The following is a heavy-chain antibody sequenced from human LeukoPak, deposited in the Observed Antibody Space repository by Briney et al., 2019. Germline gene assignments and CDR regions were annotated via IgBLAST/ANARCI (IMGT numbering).Heavy chain of an antibody. Sequence: GGSLRLSCAASGFTFSNYWMDWVRQSPGKGLEWVANIEEDGSDKYYVDSVKGRFTISRDNAKNSLYLQMNSLRAEDTAVYYCARNSGWFRFDYWGQGTLVTVSS. V-gene: IGHV3-7*03. J-gene: IGHJ4*02. CDR3: ARNSGWFRFDY. CDR1: GFTFSNYW. D-gene: IGHD6-19*01. CDR2: IEEDGSDK.